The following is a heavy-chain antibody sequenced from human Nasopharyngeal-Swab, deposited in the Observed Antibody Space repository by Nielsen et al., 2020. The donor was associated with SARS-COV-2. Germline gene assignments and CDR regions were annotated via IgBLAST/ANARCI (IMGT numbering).Heavy chain of an antibody. J-gene: IGHJ6*02. V-gene: IGHV3-53*04. CDR3: AREEGLLGKSSGMDV. CDR2: IYSGGST. CDR1: GFTVSSNY. D-gene: IGHD3-3*02. Sequence: GESLKISCAASGFTVSSNYMSWVCQAPGKGLEWVSVIYSGGSTYYADSVKGRFTISRHNSKNTLYLQMNSLRAEDTAVYYCAREEGLLGKSSGMDVWGQGTTVTVSS.